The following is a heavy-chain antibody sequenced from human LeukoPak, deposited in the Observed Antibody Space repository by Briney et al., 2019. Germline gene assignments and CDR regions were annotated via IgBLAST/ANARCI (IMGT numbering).Heavy chain of an antibody. CDR2: IHYGGST. V-gene: IGHV4-59*12. D-gene: IGHD6-13*01. J-gene: IGHJ4*02. CDR1: GGSISTYS. Sequence: SETLSLTCTVSGGSISTYSWGWIRQPPGKGLEWIANIHYGGSTDYNPSLRSRVTITADTSRNQFSLRLSSVTAADTAVYYCARGKPRPARYSSSSFDYWGQGTLVTVSS. CDR3: ARGKPRPARYSSSSFDY.